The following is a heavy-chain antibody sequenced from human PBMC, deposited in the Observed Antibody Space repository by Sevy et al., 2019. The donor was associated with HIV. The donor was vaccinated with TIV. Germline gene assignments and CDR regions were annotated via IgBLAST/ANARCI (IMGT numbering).Heavy chain of an antibody. J-gene: IGHJ2*01. V-gene: IGHV1-2*02. CDR2: INPNSGGT. D-gene: IGHD2-2*01. CDR1: GYTFTGYY. CDR3: ARVGGCSSTSCYWYFDL. Sequence: ASVKVSCKASGYTFTGYYMHWVRQAPGQGLEWMGWINPNSGGTNYAQKFQGRVTMTRDTYISTAYMELSRLRSDDTAVYYGARVGGCSSTSCYWYFDLWGRGTLVTVSS.